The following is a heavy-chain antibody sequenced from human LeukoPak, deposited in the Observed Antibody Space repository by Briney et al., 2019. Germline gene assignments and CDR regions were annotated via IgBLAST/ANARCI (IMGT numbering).Heavy chain of an antibody. J-gene: IGHJ4*02. CDR1: GFTFTTYG. CDR2: VQNDEIDK. CDR3: AKERKLLPFDC. D-gene: IGHD4-23*01. Sequence: PGGSLRLSCAASGFTFTTYGMHWVRQAPGKGLEWVAFVQNDEIDKFYADSVRGRFTVSRDNSKNTLYLQMNSLRTEDTAVYYCAKERKLLPFDCWGQGTLVTVSS. V-gene: IGHV3-30*02.